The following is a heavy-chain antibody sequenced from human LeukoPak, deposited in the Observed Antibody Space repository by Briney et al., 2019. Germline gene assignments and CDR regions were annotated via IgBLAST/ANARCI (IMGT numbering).Heavy chain of an antibody. V-gene: IGHV3-30*02. D-gene: IGHD2-21*02. CDR1: YX. CDR2: IRNDGXNX. Sequence: YXXYXVRXAPXKXXXXVAFIRNDGXNXYYTDSVKGRFTISXXXSKXTLYLQMNSLRAEDTAVYYXXXXXXXXDXLDYWGQGTLVTVSS. CDR3: XXXXXXXDXLDY. J-gene: IGHJ4*02.